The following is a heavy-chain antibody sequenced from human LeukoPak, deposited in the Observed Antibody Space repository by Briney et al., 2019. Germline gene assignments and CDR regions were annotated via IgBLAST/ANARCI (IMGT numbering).Heavy chain of an antibody. CDR2: IYYSGST. J-gene: IGHJ3*02. Sequence: SQTLSLTCTVSGGSISSGGYYWSWIRQHPGKGLEWIGYIYYSGSTYYNPSLKSRVTISVDTSKNQFSLKLSSVTAADTAVYYCARGHYDSSGYWPNAFDIWGQGTMVTVSS. V-gene: IGHV4-31*03. CDR1: GGSISSGGYY. CDR3: ARGHYDSSGYWPNAFDI. D-gene: IGHD3-22*01.